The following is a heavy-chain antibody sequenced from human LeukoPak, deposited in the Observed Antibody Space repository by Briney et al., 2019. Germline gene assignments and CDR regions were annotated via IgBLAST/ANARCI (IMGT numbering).Heavy chain of an antibody. CDR2: IFYSGST. Sequence: SETLSLTCAVSGGSISSGGYSWSWIRQPPGKGLEWLGYIFYSGSTYYNPSLKSRVTISVDTSKNQFSLKLSSVTAADTAVYYCARAPHFFDTSGSRYYFDYWGQGALVTVSS. D-gene: IGHD3-22*01. V-gene: IGHV4-30-4*07. CDR1: GGSISSGGYS. CDR3: ARAPHFFDTSGSRYYFDY. J-gene: IGHJ4*02.